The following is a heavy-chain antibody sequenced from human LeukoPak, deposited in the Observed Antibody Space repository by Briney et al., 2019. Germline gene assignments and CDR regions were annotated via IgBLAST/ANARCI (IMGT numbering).Heavy chain of an antibody. CDR3: VYLRWFDP. CDR1: GFTFSGYG. J-gene: IGHJ5*02. Sequence: GGSLRLSRAASGFTFSGYGMHWVRQAPGKGLEWVAVISYDGSNKYYADSVKGRFTISRDNSKNTLYLQMNSLRAEDTAVYYCVYLRWFDPWGQGTLVTVSS. V-gene: IGHV3-30*03. CDR2: ISYDGSNK. D-gene: IGHD3-10*01.